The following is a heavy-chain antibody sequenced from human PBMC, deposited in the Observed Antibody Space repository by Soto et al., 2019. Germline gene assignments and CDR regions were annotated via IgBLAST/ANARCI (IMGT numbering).Heavy chain of an antibody. CDR1: GFTFSSYG. Sequence: GGSLRLSCAASGFTFSSYGMHWVRQAPGKGLEWVAVIWYDGSNKYYADSVKGRFTISRDNSKNTLYLQMNSLRAEDTAVYYCARDSVDSSGYTIDYWGQGTLVTVSS. D-gene: IGHD3-22*01. J-gene: IGHJ4*02. CDR3: ARDSVDSSGYTIDY. V-gene: IGHV3-33*01. CDR2: IWYDGSNK.